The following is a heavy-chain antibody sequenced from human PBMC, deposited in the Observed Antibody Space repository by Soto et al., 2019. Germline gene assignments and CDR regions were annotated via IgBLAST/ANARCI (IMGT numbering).Heavy chain of an antibody. V-gene: IGHV1-18*04. CDR2: ISAYNGNT. D-gene: IGHD3-3*01. Sequence: QVQLVQSGAEVKKPGASVKVSCKASGYTFTSYGISWVRQAPGQGLEWMGWISAYNGNTNYAQKLQGRVTMTTDTFTSTAYMELRSLRSDDTAVYYCARDTSRTGAYYDFWSGYRNWFDPWGQGTLVTVSS. J-gene: IGHJ5*02. CDR3: ARDTSRTGAYYDFWSGYRNWFDP. CDR1: GYTFTSYG.